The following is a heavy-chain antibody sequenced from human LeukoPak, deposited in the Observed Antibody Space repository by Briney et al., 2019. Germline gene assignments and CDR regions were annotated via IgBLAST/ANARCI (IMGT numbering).Heavy chain of an antibody. D-gene: IGHD4-17*01. Sequence: SETLSLTCVVSGDSFSSHYWTWIRQSPGKGLEWIGYISYIGSTNYDPSLKSRVTISIDTSKNQFSLKLRSVTAADTAVYYCARDLVTVTKGFDIWGQGTMVSVSA. CDR1: GDSFSSHY. V-gene: IGHV4-59*11. CDR3: ARDLVTVTKGFDI. CDR2: ISYIGST. J-gene: IGHJ3*02.